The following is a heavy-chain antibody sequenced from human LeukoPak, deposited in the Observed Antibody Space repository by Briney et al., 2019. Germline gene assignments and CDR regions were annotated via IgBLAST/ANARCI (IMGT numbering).Heavy chain of an antibody. CDR3: ARHGPRIAPYTVANWFDP. CDR1: GGSIKTSDYY. D-gene: IGHD5-12*01. Sequence: PSETLSLTCLVSGGSIKTSDYYWGWVRQPPGKGLEWIGNIFYSGSTYSGSTYYNPSLKSRVTISVDTSKNQFSLKLSSVTAADTAVYYCARHGPRIAPYTVANWFDPWGQGTLVTVSS. V-gene: IGHV4-39*01. J-gene: IGHJ5*02. CDR2: IFYSGSTYSGST.